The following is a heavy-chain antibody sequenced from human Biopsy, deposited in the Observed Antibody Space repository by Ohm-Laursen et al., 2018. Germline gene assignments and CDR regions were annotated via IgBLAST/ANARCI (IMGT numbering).Heavy chain of an antibody. V-gene: IGHV3-53*01. D-gene: IGHD3-10*01. Sequence: SLRLSCTASGLSIGTNYMTWVRQAPGKGLDWVSIIFAGGGRTYYADSVKGRFTISRDNAKNTVFLQMNSLRAEDTAVYYCTRAEAGSGSLLYFDYWGQGTLVTVSS. J-gene: IGHJ4*02. CDR3: TRAEAGSGSLLYFDY. CDR1: GLSIGTNY. CDR2: IFAGGGRT.